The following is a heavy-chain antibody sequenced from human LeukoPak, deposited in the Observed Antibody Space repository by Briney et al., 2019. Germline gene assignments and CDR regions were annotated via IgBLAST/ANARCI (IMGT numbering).Heavy chain of an antibody. D-gene: IGHD3-10*01. CDR2: ISESGGST. CDR3: AKGSF. V-gene: IGHV3-23*01. J-gene: IGHJ4*02. Sequence: PGGSLRLSCVVSGFTFSTSAMSWVRQAPGKGLEWVSGISESGGSTYYADSMKGRFTSSRDNSKNTLYLQMNNLRAEDTAAYYCAKGSFWGQGTLVTASS. CDR1: GFTFSTSA.